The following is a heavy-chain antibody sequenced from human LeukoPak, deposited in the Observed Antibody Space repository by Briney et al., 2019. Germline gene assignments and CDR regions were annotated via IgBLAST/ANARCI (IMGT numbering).Heavy chain of an antibody. CDR3: ASMPLAAARKPNYYYYYMDV. CDR1: GYTFTSYD. D-gene: IGHD6-13*01. Sequence: ASVKVSCKASGYTFTSYDINWVRQATGQGLEWMGWMNPNTGNTGYAQKFQGRVTMTRDTSISTAYMELTSLTSEDTAVYYCASMPLAAARKPNYYYYYMDVWGRRTTVTVSS. CDR2: MNPNTGNT. J-gene: IGHJ6*03. V-gene: IGHV1-8*01.